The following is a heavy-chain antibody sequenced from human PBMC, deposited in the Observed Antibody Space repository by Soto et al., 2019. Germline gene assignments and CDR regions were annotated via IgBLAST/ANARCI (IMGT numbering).Heavy chain of an antibody. D-gene: IGHD1-26*01. CDR3: AKVLLKYSGSYFDY. CDR1: GFTFSTYP. V-gene: IGHV3-23*01. CDR2: ISGSGGNT. Sequence: EVQVLDSGGGLVQPGGSLRLSCAASGFTFSTYPMSWVRQAPGKGLEWVSIISGSGGNTDYADSVKGRFTMSRDNSKNTVYLQMNSLRAEDTAVYYCAKVLLKYSGSYFDYWGQGTLVTVSS. J-gene: IGHJ4*02.